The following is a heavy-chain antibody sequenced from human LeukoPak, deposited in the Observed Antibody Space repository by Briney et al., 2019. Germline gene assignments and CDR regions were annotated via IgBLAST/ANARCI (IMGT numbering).Heavy chain of an antibody. Sequence: PSETLSLTCTVSGGSISSYYWSWIRQPPGKGLEWIGYIYYSGSTNCNPSLKSRVTISVDTSKNQFSLKLSSVTAADTAVYYCARGTTFGELDYWGQGTLVTVSS. D-gene: IGHD3-10*01. J-gene: IGHJ4*02. CDR2: IYYSGST. CDR1: GGSISSYY. CDR3: ARGTTFGELDY. V-gene: IGHV4-59*01.